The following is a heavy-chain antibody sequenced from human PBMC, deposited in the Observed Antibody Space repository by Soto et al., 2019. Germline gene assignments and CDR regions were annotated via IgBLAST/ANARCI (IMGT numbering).Heavy chain of an antibody. J-gene: IGHJ4*02. CDR2: ISYDGSNK. V-gene: IGHV3-30-3*01. D-gene: IGHD3-22*01. CDR1: GFTLSSYA. Sequence: QVQLVESGGGVVQPGRSLRLSCAASGFTLSSYAMHWVRQAPGKGLEWVAVISYDGSNKYYADSVKGRFTISRDNSKNTLYLQMNSLRAEDTAVYYCARGIRYPSRSSGYFDYWGQGTLVTVSS. CDR3: ARGIRYPSRSSGYFDY.